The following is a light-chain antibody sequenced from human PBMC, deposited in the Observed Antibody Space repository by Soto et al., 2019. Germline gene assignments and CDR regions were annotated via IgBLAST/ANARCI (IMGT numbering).Light chain of an antibody. Sequence: DIQMTQSPTSLSASVGDRVTITCRASQGIRNYVAWYQQIPGKAPKPLIYAASTLQSGVPSRFSGSGSGTDFTLTINGLQPEDVATYSCQKYSSVPVFGPWTKVEIK. CDR2: AAS. J-gene: IGKJ3*01. V-gene: IGKV1-27*01. CDR3: QKYSSVPV. CDR1: QGIRNY.